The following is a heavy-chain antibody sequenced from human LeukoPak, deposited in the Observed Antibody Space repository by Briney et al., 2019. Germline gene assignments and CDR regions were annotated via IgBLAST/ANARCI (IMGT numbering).Heavy chain of an antibody. V-gene: IGHV1-2*06. J-gene: IGHJ4*02. CDR2: INPNSGGT. D-gene: IGHD6-19*01. CDR3: ARDWQWPEGDY. Sequence: VASVKVSCKASGYTFTGYYMHWVRQAPGQGLEWMGRINPNSGGTNYAQKFQGRVTMTRDTSISTAYMELSRLISDDTAVYYCARDWQWPEGDYWGQGTLVTVSS. CDR1: GYTFTGYY.